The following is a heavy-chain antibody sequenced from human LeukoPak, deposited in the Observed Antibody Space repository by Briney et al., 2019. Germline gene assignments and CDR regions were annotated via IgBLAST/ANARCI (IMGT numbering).Heavy chain of an antibody. CDR3: ARDYHNWYFDL. J-gene: IGHJ2*01. V-gene: IGHV4-4*07. CDR2: IYPSGSA. CDR1: GDSISRYY. D-gene: IGHD2-2*01. Sequence: SETLFLTCDVSGDSISRYYWSWIRQPAGKGLEWLGRIYPSGSANYSPSLKSRGPMSVDTSKNQSSLRLSSVTAADTAVYFCARDYHNWYFDLWGRGTLVTVSS.